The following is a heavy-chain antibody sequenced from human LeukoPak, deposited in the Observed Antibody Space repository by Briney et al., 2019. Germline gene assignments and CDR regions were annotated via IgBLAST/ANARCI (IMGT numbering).Heavy chain of an antibody. CDR2: ISYDGSNK. V-gene: IGHV3-30-3*01. Sequence: PGGSLRLSCAASGFTFSSYAMHWVRQAPGKGLEWVAVISYDGSNKYYADSVKGRFTISRDNSKNTLYLQMNSLRSEDTAVYYCATSSNYDFWSGYFKGGYFDYWGQGTLVTVSS. CDR3: ATSSNYDFWSGYFKGGYFDY. J-gene: IGHJ4*02. D-gene: IGHD3-3*01. CDR1: GFTFSSYA.